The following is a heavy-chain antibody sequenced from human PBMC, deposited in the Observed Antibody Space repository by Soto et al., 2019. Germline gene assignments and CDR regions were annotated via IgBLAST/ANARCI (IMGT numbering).Heavy chain of an antibody. D-gene: IGHD3-9*01. Sequence: SVKVSCKASGGTFSSYAISWVRQAPGQGLEWMGGIIPIFGTANYAQKFQGRVTITADESTSTAYMELSSLRSEDTAVYYCARDTPVLRYFDWFPNWFDPWGQGTLVTVSS. V-gene: IGHV1-69*13. CDR2: IIPIFGTA. CDR3: ARDTPVLRYFDWFPNWFDP. J-gene: IGHJ5*02. CDR1: GGTFSSYA.